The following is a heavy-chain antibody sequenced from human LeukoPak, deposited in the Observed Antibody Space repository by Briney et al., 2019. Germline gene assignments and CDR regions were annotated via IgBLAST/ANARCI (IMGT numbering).Heavy chain of an antibody. Sequence: SETLSLTCTVSGGSISSGGYYWSWIRQHPGKGLEWIGYIYYSGGTYYNPSLKSRVTMSVDTSKNQFSLKLSPVTAADTAVYYCARDSYCSSTSCEPNWFDPWGQGTLVTVSS. CDR1: GGSISSGGYY. CDR3: ARDSYCSSTSCEPNWFDP. V-gene: IGHV4-31*03. CDR2: IYYSGGT. D-gene: IGHD2-2*01. J-gene: IGHJ5*02.